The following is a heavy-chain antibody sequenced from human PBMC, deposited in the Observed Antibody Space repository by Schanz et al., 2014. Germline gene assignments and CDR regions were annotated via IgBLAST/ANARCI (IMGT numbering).Heavy chain of an antibody. CDR1: GGTFSSYT. CDR3: ARETTIITGGAFDV. CDR2: IIPILGIT. V-gene: IGHV1-69*04. J-gene: IGHJ3*01. D-gene: IGHD3-9*01. Sequence: QVQLVQSGAEVKKPGASVKVSCKASGGTFSSYTINWVRQAPGQGLEWMGRIIPILGITNVAQTFQDRVTITADKATSTVYMEVSGLRSEDTAVYYCARETTIITGGAFDVWGQGTMVTVS.